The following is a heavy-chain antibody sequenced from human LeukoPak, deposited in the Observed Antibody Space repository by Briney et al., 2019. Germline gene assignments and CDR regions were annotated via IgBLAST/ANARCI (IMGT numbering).Heavy chain of an antibody. CDR3: ARFSQYYDSPTHYLDY. CDR1: GGSINNYY. V-gene: IGHV4-59*08. CDR2: IYYTGST. J-gene: IGHJ4*02. D-gene: IGHD2/OR15-2a*01. Sequence: SETLSFTCTVSGGSINNYYWSWVRQPPGAGLEWLAYIYYTGSTNYNPSLKTRLTISVDTSKNQFSLRLNSVTAADTAVYYCARFSQYYDSPTHYLDYWGQGILVTVSS.